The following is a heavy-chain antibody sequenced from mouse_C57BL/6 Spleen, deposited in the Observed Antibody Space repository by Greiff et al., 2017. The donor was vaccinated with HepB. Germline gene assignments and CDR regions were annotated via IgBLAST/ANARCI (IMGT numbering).Heavy chain of an antibody. V-gene: IGHV5-6*01. Sequence: EVKLVESGGDLVKPGGSLKLSCAASGFTFSSYGMSWVRQTPDKRLEWVATISSGGSYTYYPDSVKGRFTISRDNAKNTLYLQMSSLKSEDTAMYYCARHGLHYWGQGTSVTVSS. CDR3: ARHGLHY. CDR1: GFTFSSYG. J-gene: IGHJ4*01. CDR2: ISSGGSYT.